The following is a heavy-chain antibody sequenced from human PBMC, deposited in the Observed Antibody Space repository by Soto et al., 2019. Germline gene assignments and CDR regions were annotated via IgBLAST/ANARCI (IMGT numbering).Heavy chain of an antibody. Sequence: QVQLVQSGAEVKKPGASVKVSCKASGYTFSSYFISWVRQAPGQGLEWMGWISAYNGNTNYAQNLQGRVTMTTDTSPSTAYMELRRLRSDDTAVYYCARDLPPVDYWGQGTLVTVSS. V-gene: IGHV1-18*01. CDR2: ISAYNGNT. CDR1: GYTFSSYF. J-gene: IGHJ4*02. CDR3: ARDLPPVDY.